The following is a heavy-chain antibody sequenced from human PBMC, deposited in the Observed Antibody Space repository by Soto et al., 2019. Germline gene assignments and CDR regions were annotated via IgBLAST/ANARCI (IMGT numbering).Heavy chain of an antibody. J-gene: IGHJ4*02. Sequence: QLQLQESGPGLVKPSETLALTCTVSGGSISSISYYWGWIRQPPGKGLEWIGSIKYSGHTFYNPSLKGRVTMSVDTSKNQCSLWLSSVTAAETAVYYCARVDIAVVPSTTFDYWGQRTLVTVSS. D-gene: IGHD2-2*01. CDR2: IKYSGHT. CDR3: ARVDIAVVPSTTFDY. V-gene: IGHV4-39*01. CDR1: GGSISSISYY.